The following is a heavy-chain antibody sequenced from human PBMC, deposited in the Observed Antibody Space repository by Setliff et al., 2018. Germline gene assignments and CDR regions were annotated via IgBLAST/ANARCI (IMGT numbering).Heavy chain of an antibody. V-gene: IGHV3-7*01. CDR2: IKQDGSEK. Sequence: PGGSLRLSCAASGFTFNNCAMSWVRQAPGKGLEWVASIKQDGSEKYYVDSVKGRFTISRDNSKNTLYLQMNSLRAEDTAVYYCARQVSAARHTSPWGQGTLVTVSS. D-gene: IGHD6-6*01. J-gene: IGHJ5*02. CDR1: GFTFNNCA. CDR3: ARQVSAARHTSP.